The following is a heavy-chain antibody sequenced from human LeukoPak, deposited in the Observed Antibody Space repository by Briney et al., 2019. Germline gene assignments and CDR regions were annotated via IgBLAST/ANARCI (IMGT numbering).Heavy chain of an antibody. D-gene: IGHD3-22*01. CDR2: TSAYNGNT. CDR1: GYTFTSYG. CDR3: ARGYYYDSSGYYLAGYFQH. Sequence: ASVTVSCTASGYTFTSYGISWVRQAPGQGLEWMGWTSAYNGNTNYAQKLQGRVTMTTDTSTSTAYMELRSLRSDDTAVYYCARGYYYDSSGYYLAGYFQHWGQGTLVTVSS. V-gene: IGHV1-18*01. J-gene: IGHJ1*01.